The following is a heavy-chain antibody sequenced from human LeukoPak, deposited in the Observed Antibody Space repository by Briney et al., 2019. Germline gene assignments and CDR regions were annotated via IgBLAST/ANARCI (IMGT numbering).Heavy chain of an antibody. CDR2: KFSHDGTT. J-gene: IGHJ6*02. CDR3: ARDSGNFHYDMDV. V-gene: IGHV1-46*02. D-gene: IGHD3-10*01. CDR1: GYGFNSHH. Sequence: ASVKVSCKTSGYGFNSHHVHWVRQAPGQGREWMGVKFSHDGTTSYTQNFQGRLTMTRDTSTSTVYMELSSLRSEDTAVYYCARDSGNFHYDMDVWGQGTTVIVSS.